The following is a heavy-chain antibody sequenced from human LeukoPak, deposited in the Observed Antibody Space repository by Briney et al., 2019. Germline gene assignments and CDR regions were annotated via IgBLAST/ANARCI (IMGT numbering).Heavy chain of an antibody. Sequence: GGSLRLSCAASGFTFSSYAMSWVRQAPGKGLEWVSAISGSGGSTYYADSVKGRFTIPRDNSKNTLYLQMNSLRAEDTAVYYCAKYLTVRGQFFDYWGQGTLVTVSS. J-gene: IGHJ4*02. CDR3: AKYLTVRGQFFDY. CDR2: ISGSGGST. V-gene: IGHV3-23*01. D-gene: IGHD3-10*01. CDR1: GFTFSSYA.